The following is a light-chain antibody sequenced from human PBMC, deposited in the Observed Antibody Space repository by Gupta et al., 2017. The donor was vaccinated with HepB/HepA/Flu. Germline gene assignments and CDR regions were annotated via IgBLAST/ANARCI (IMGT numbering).Light chain of an antibody. CDR3: LQSYTTPRT. V-gene: IGKV1-39*01. CDR2: AAF. J-gene: IGKJ4*01. Sequence: DIQLTQSPSSLSASVGDRVTVSCRASQSISSYLNWYQQKPGKAPKLLVYAAFTLESGVPSRFSGSRSGTDFTLSISRLQPEDFATYYCLQSYTTPRTFGGGTKVEIK. CDR1: QSISSY.